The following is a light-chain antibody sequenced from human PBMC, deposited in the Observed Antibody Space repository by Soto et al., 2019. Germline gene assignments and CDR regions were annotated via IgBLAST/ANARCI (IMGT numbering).Light chain of an antibody. Sequence: EIVMTQSPATLSVSPGERATLSCRASQSVSTNLAWYQQKPGQAPRLLMYGASTRATGIPARFSGSGSGTEFTPTIRSLQSEDFAVYYCQQYHNWPPNTFGQGTKLEIK. CDR1: QSVSTN. V-gene: IGKV3-15*01. CDR2: GAS. CDR3: QQYHNWPPNT. J-gene: IGKJ2*01.